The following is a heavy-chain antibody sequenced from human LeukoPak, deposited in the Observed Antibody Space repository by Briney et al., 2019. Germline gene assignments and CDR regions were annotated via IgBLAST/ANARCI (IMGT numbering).Heavy chain of an antibody. V-gene: IGHV3-23*01. CDR2: ITGSGDNT. D-gene: IGHD1-26*01. CDR3: AKGPTPYVGASAD. Sequence: GGSLRLSCAASGFTFSSYAMSWVRQAPGKGLEWVSTITGSGDNTYYTDSVKGRFTFSRDNSKSTLYLQMNSLRAEDTAVYYCAKGPTPYVGASADWGQGTLVTVSS. J-gene: IGHJ4*02. CDR1: GFTFSSYA.